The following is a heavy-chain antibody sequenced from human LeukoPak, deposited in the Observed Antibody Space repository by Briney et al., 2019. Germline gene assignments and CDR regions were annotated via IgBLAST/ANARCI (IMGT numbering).Heavy chain of an antibody. Sequence: ASVKVSCKASGFTFTSSAMQWVRQARGQRLEWIGWIVVGSGNTNYAQKFQERVTITRDMSTSTAYVELSSLRSEDTAVYYCAASGETAMVPFDYWGQGTLVTVSS. D-gene: IGHD5-18*01. CDR3: AASGETAMVPFDY. CDR1: GFTFTSSA. V-gene: IGHV1-58*02. CDR2: IVVGSGNT. J-gene: IGHJ4*02.